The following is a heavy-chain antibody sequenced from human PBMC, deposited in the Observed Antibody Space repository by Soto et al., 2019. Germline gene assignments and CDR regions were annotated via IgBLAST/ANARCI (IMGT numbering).Heavy chain of an antibody. CDR3: AREKDDSSSWYVDY. CDR1: GFTFSSYA. V-gene: IGHV3-30-3*01. Sequence: QVQLVESGGGVVQPGRSLRLSCAASGFTFSSYAMHWVRQAPGKGLEWVAVISYDGSNKYYADSVKGRFTISRDNSKNTLYLQMNSLRAEDTAVYYCAREKDDSSSWYVDYWGQGTLVTVSS. D-gene: IGHD6-13*01. CDR2: ISYDGSNK. J-gene: IGHJ4*02.